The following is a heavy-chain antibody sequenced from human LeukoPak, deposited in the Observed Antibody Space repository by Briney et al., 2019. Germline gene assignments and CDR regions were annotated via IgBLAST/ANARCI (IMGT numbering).Heavy chain of an antibody. Sequence: ASVKVSCKASGYTFTSYDINWVRQATGQGLELMGWMNPNSGNTGYAQKFQGRVTITRNTSISTAYMELSSLRSEDTAVYYCARGSRRRGIAAAGTPYYFDYWGQGTLVTVSS. CDR2: MNPNSGNT. CDR1: GYTFTSYD. J-gene: IGHJ4*02. D-gene: IGHD6-13*01. V-gene: IGHV1-8*03. CDR3: ARGSRRRGIAAAGTPYYFDY.